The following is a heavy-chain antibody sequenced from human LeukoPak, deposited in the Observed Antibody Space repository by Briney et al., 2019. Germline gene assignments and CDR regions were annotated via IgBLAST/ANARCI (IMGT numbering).Heavy chain of an antibody. Sequence: GGSLRLSCAASGFTFSSYAMSWVRQAPGKGLEWVSAISGSGGSTYYADSVKGRFTISRDNSKNTLYLQMNGLRAEDTAVYYCAKDKGIYYDSSGYHDYWGQGTLVTVSS. V-gene: IGHV3-23*01. CDR1: GFTFSSYA. CDR2: ISGSGGST. D-gene: IGHD3-22*01. CDR3: AKDKGIYYDSSGYHDY. J-gene: IGHJ4*02.